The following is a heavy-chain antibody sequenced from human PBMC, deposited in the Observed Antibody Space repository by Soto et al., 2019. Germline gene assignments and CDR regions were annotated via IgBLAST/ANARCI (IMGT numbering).Heavy chain of an antibody. J-gene: IGHJ6*02. Sequence: GESLKISCKGSGYTFTDYWIGWVRQLPGKGLEWMGIIYPGDSDTRYSPSFQGNVTITVDKSTSTAYLQWNTLKASDTAMYYCARHMSNFRYYYYAMDVWGQGTRVTVSS. CDR1: GYTFTDYW. D-gene: IGHD3-16*01. CDR3: ARHMSNFRYYYYAMDV. V-gene: IGHV5-51*01. CDR2: IYPGDSDT.